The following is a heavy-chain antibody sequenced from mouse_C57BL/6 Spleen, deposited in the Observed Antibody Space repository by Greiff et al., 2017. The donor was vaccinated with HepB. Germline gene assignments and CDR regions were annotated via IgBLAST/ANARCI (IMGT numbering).Heavy chain of an antibody. J-gene: IGHJ4*01. CDR1: GFTFSDYG. CDR2: ISNLAYSI. CDR3: ARHGDFLYAMDY. Sequence: EVQLMESGGGLVQPGGSLKLSCAASGFTFSDYGMAWVRQAPRKGPEWVAFISNLAYSIYYADTVTGRFTISRENAKNTLYLEMSSLRSEDTAMYYCARHGDFLYAMDYWGQGTSVTVSS. V-gene: IGHV5-15*01.